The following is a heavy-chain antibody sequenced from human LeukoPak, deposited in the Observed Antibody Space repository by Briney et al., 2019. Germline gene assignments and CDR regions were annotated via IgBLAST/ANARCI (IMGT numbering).Heavy chain of an antibody. D-gene: IGHD6-19*01. CDR3: AREGSSGWYYYYGMGV. J-gene: IGHJ6*02. Sequence: ASVKVSCKASGYTFTGYYMHWVRQAPGQGLEWMGWINPNSGGTNYAQKFQGRVTMTRDTSISTAYMELSRLRSDDTAVYYCAREGSSGWYYYYGMGVWGQGTTVTVSS. CDR1: GYTFTGYY. V-gene: IGHV1-2*02. CDR2: INPNSGGT.